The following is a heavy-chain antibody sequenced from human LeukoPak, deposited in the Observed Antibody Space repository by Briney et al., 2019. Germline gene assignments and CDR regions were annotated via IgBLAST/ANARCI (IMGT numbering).Heavy chain of an antibody. CDR1: GFTFSYYW. Sequence: GGSLRLSCAASGFTFSYYWMHWVRQAPGKGLVWVSRINSDGSSASYADSVKGRFTISRDNSKNTLYLQMNSLRAEDTAVYYCANYMQRSPFDYWGQGTLVTVSS. D-gene: IGHD1-7*01. CDR2: INSDGSSA. V-gene: IGHV3-74*01. J-gene: IGHJ4*02. CDR3: ANYMQRSPFDY.